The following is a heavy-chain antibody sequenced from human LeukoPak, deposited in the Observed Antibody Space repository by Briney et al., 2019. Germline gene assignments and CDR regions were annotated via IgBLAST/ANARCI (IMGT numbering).Heavy chain of an antibody. D-gene: IGHD3-22*01. CDR1: GFTFSSYA. V-gene: IGHV3-23*03. CDR2: IDSDGRT. CDR3: ARDDALYYYDTSGPDY. J-gene: IGHJ4*02. Sequence: GGSLRLSCAASGFTFSSYAMSWVRQAPGKGLEWVSRIDSDGRTWYADSVKGRFTISRDNTKNTLYLQMDSLRGEDTAVYYCARDDALYYYDTSGPDYWGQGTLVTVSS.